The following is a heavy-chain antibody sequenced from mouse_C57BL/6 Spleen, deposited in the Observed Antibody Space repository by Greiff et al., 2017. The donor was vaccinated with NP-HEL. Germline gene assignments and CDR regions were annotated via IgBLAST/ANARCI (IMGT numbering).Heavy chain of an antibody. D-gene: IGHD1-1*01. Sequence: LVKPGASVKISCKASGYAFSSSWMNWVKQRPGKGLEWIGRIYPGDGDTNYNGKFKGKATLTADKSSSTAYMQLSSLTSEDSAVYFCARHGSSSAWFAYWGQGTLVTVSA. CDR1: GYAFSSSW. J-gene: IGHJ3*01. V-gene: IGHV1-82*01. CDR3: ARHGSSSAWFAY. CDR2: IYPGDGDT.